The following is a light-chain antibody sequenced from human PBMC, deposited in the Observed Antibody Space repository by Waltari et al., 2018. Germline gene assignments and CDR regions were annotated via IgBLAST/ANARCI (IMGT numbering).Light chain of an antibody. CDR1: QSVTNS. J-gene: IGKJ1*01. Sequence: EIVLTQSPDTLSLSPGERATLSCRASQSVTNSLAWYQQKPGQAPRLLIYSASNRATGVPARFSGSGSGIDFTLTISSLEPEDFAVYYCQQRSNWPRTFGQGTKVEIK. CDR3: QQRSNWPRT. V-gene: IGKV3-11*01. CDR2: SAS.